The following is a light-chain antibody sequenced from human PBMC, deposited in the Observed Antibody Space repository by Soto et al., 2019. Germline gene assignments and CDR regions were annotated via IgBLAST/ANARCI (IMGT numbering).Light chain of an antibody. J-gene: IGLJ2*01. CDR2: NVS. CDR1: SSDVGGYNY. Sequence: QSALTQPASVSGSPGQSITISCTGTSSDVGGYNYVSWYQQHPGKAPKLMIYNVSNRPSGVSNRFSGSKSGNTASLTISGLQAADEADYYCCSYTSSSTRVFGGGTKLTVL. V-gene: IGLV2-14*01. CDR3: CSYTSSSTRV.